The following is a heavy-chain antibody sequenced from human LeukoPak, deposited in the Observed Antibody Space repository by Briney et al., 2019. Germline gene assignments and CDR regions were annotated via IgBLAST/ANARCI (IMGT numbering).Heavy chain of an antibody. Sequence: HPGGSLRLSCAASGFTFSSYAMSWVRQAPGKGLEWVSAISGSGGSTYYADSVKGRFTISRDNSKNTLYLQMNSLRAEDTAVYYCAKDQGSGWTTYYYYGMDVWGQGTTVTVSS. D-gene: IGHD6-19*01. CDR3: AKDQGSGWTTYYYYGMDV. CDR2: ISGSGGST. V-gene: IGHV3-23*01. CDR1: GFTFSSYA. J-gene: IGHJ6*02.